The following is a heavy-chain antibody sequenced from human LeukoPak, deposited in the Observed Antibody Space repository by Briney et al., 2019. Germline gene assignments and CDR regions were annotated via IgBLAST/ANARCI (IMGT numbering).Heavy chain of an antibody. CDR2: MNPNSGNT. J-gene: IGHJ4*02. CDR1: GYTFTSYD. D-gene: IGHD3-10*01. CDR3: ARRSMGFGEYYFDY. V-gene: IGHV1-8*03. Sequence: ASVKVSCKASGYTFTSYDINWVRQATGQGLEWMGWMNPNSGNTGYAQKFQGRVTITRNTSISTAYMELSSRRSEDTAVYYCARRSMGFGEYYFDYWGQGTLVTVFS.